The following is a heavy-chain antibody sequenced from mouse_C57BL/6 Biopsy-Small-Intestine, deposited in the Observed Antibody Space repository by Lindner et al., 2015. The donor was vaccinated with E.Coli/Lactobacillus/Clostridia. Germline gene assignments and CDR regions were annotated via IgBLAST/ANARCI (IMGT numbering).Heavy chain of an antibody. V-gene: IGHV1-74*01. D-gene: IGHD1-1*01. CDR2: IIPIAGMT. J-gene: IGHJ1*01. CDR3: ARASNDFYYGLDV. Sequence: SVKVSCKASGIAFSSYNISSYSINWVRQAPGQGLEWLGRIIPIAGMTNYAQKFQGRVTITADKSTSTAFLELSSLRSDDTAAYYCARASNDFYYGLDVWGQGTTVTVSS. CDR1: GIAFSSYNISSYS.